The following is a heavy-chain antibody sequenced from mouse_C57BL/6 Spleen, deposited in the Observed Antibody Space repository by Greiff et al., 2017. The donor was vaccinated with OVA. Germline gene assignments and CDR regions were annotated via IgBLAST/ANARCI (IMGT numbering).Heavy chain of an antibody. J-gene: IGHJ1*03. Sequence: VQLQQSGAELVRPGASVTLSCKASGYTFTDYEMHWVKQTPVHGLEWIGAIDPETGGTAYNQKFKGKAILTADKSSSTAYMELRSLTSEDSAVYYCTSYYYGSRRYFDVWGTGTTVTVSS. V-gene: IGHV1-15*01. D-gene: IGHD1-1*01. CDR3: TSYYYGSRRYFDV. CDR2: IDPETGGT. CDR1: GYTFTDYE.